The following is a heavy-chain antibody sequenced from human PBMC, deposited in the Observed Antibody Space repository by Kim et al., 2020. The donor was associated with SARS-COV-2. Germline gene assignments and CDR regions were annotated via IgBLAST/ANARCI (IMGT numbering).Heavy chain of an antibody. CDR1: GFKFGDDA. D-gene: IGHD6-19*01. Sequence: GGSLRLSCAASGFKFGDDAMSWVRQAPGKGLEWVGFIRSKDYGGTADYAASVKGRFTISRDDSRNIAYLQMNSLKTEDTAVYYCIRDPQWVDSEPHWGQGTLVTVSS. J-gene: IGHJ4*02. CDR3: IRDPQWVDSEPH. CDR2: IRSKDYGGTA. V-gene: IGHV3-49*04.